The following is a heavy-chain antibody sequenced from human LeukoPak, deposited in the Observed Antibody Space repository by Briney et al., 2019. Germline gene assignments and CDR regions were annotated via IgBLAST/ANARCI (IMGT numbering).Heavy chain of an antibody. V-gene: IGHV3-30*03. Sequence: PGRSLRLSCAASGFTFSSYGMHWVRQAPGKGLEWVALTSYDGSKIYYADSVKGRFTISRDNAKNSLYLQMNSLRAEDTAVYYCARRPTVTTPLTAWGQGTLVTVSP. CDR3: ARRPTVTTPLTA. CDR1: GFTFSSYG. J-gene: IGHJ5*02. D-gene: IGHD4-17*01. CDR2: TSYDGSKI.